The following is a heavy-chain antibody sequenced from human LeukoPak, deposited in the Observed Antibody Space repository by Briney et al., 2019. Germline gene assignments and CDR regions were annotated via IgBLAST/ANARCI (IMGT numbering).Heavy chain of an antibody. CDR3: AKPEYSAYGYFDY. CDR2: ITGGGVST. CDR1: GFTFSNYA. D-gene: IGHD5-12*01. J-gene: IGHJ4*02. V-gene: IGHV3-23*01. Sequence: GGSLRLSCAASGFTFSNYAMSWVRQAPGKGLEWVSTITGGGVSTYYADSVRGRFTISRDNSKNTLYLQMNSLRAEDTAVYHCAKPEYSAYGYFDYWGRGTLVTVSS.